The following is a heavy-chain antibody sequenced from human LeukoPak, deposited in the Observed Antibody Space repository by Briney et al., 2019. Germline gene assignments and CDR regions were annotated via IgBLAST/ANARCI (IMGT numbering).Heavy chain of an antibody. V-gene: IGHV1-2*02. CDR2: INPDSGVT. CDR3: ARVYYYYYMDV. Sequence: ASVKVSCKASAYTLTGYYLHWVRQAPGQGLEWMGWINPDSGVTSYAQKFQGRVTMTRNTSISTAYMELSSLRSEDTAVYYCARVYYYYYMDVWGKGTTVTISS. J-gene: IGHJ6*03. CDR1: AYTLTGYY.